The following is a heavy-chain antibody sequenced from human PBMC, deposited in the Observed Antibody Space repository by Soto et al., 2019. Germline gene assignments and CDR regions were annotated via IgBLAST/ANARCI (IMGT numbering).Heavy chain of an antibody. V-gene: IGHV3-23*01. CDR1: GFTFNNYA. Sequence: EVQLLDSGGGLVQPGGSLRLSCAASGFTFNNYAMNWVRQAPGKGLEWVATISGTGGSTYYADSVKGRFTISRDNSKNTLSLQMNSLRVDDTAVYYFAKDRLGGNFDYWGQGTQVTVSS. CDR3: AKDRLGGNFDY. CDR2: ISGTGGST. J-gene: IGHJ4*02.